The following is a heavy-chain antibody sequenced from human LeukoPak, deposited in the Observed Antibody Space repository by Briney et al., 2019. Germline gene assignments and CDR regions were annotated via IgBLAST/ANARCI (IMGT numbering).Heavy chain of an antibody. J-gene: IGHJ4*02. CDR1: GGSFSGYY. CDR3: ARNGDFCLHY. CDR2: INHSGST. V-gene: IGHV4-34*01. Sequence: PSETLSLTCAVYGGSFSGYYWSWIRQPPGKGLEWIGEINHSGSTNYNPSLKSRVTISLDKSKNQFSLKLSSVTAADTAVYYCARNGDFCLHYWGQGTLVTVSS. D-gene: IGHD3/OR15-3a*01.